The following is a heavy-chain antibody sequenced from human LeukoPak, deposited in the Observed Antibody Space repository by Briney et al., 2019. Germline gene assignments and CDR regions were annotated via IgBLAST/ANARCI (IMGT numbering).Heavy chain of an antibody. J-gene: IGHJ4*02. CDR3: VKGAWGTILDY. D-gene: IGHD1-1*01. CDR1: GFTFSSYW. Sequence: GGSLRLSCAASGFTFSSYWMTWVRQAPGKGLEWVSGITGDDDNTHYADSVKGRFTISRDKSKNTLYLQMNSLRAEDTALYFCVKGAWGTILDYWGQGTLVTVSS. CDR2: ITGDDDNT. V-gene: IGHV3-23*01.